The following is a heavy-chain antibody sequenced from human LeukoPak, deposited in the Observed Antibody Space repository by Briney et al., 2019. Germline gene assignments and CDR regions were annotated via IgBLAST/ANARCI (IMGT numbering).Heavy chain of an antibody. J-gene: IGHJ4*02. CDR1: GYTFTSYD. Sequence: GASVKVSCKASGYTFTSYDVNWVRQATGQGLEWMGWMSPNSGNTGYAQKFQGRVTITRNTSISTAYMELSSLRSEDTAVYYCARDHFSSSCPDYWGQGTLVTVSS. CDR3: ARDHFSSSCPDY. V-gene: IGHV1-8*03. D-gene: IGHD6-13*01. CDR2: MSPNSGNT.